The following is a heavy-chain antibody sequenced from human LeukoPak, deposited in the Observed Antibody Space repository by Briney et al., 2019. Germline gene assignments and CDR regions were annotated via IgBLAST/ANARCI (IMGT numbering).Heavy chain of an antibody. V-gene: IGHV3-53*01. J-gene: IGHJ4*02. CDR2: IYSDNT. D-gene: IGHD4/OR15-4a*01. CDR1: GFTVSSNS. Sequence: GSLRLSRTVSGFTVSSNSMSWVRQAPGKGLEWVSFIYSDNTHYSDSVKGRFTISRDNSKNTLYLQMNSLRAEDTAVYYCARRAGAYSHPYDYWGQGTLVTVSS. CDR3: ARRAGAYSHPYDY.